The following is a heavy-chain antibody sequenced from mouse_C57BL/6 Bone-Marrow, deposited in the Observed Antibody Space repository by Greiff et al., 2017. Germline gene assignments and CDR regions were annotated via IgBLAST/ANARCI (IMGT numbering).Heavy chain of an antibody. V-gene: IGHV1-69*01. CDR1: GYTFTSYW. CDR3: ARGDGSSDGAMDY. J-gene: IGHJ4*01. CDR2: IDPSDSYT. D-gene: IGHD1-1*01. Sequence: QVQLQQPGAELVMPGASVKLSCKASGYTFTSYWMHWVKQRPGQGLEWIGEIDPSDSYTNYNQQFKGKSTLTVDKSSSTAYMQLSSLTSEDSAVYYCARGDGSSDGAMDYWGQGTSVTVSS.